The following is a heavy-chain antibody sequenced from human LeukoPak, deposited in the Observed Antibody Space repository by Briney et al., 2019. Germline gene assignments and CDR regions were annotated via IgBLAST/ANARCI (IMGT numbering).Heavy chain of an antibody. Sequence: GGSLRLSCAASGFTFSSYAMHWVRQAPGKGLVWVSRVKSDGSSTSYADSVKGRFTISRDNARNTLYLQMNSLRAEDTAVYYCARDGFLGPVTACLDYWGQGTPVTVSS. D-gene: IGHD2-21*02. CDR3: ARDGFLGPVTACLDY. CDR1: GFTFSSYA. V-gene: IGHV3-74*01. J-gene: IGHJ4*02. CDR2: VKSDGSST.